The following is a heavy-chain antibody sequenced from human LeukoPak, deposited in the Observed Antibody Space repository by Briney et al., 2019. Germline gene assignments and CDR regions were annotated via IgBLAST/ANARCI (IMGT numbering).Heavy chain of an antibody. CDR2: ISSSSSYI. CDR1: GFTFSSYS. CDR3: ARPDEQQLVRDAFDI. V-gene: IGHV3-21*01. Sequence: SGGSLRLSCAASGFTFSSYSMNWVRQAPGKGLEWVSSISSSSSYIYYADSVKGRFTISRDNAKNSLYLQMNSLRAEDTAVYYCARPDEQQLVRDAFDIWGQGTTVTVSS. J-gene: IGHJ3*02. D-gene: IGHD6-13*01.